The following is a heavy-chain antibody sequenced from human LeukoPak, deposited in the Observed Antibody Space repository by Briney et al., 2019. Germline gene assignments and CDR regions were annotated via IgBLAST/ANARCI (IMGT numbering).Heavy chain of an antibody. CDR2: IIPLVGSA. CDR1: GGTFSSYA. J-gene: IGHJ4*02. D-gene: IGHD1-26*01. CDR3: AREVGASYLDH. V-gene: IGHV1-69*05. Sequence: SVKVSCKASGGTFSSYAISWVRQAPGQGLEWMGGIIPLVGSAAYAQKFQGRVTISTDEATNTVHMEVSSLTSDDTAVYYCAREVGASYLDHWGQGTLVTVSS.